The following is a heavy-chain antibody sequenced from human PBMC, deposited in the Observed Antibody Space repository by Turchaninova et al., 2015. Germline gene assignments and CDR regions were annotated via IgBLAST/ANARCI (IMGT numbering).Heavy chain of an antibody. Sequence: QLQLQESGPGLVKPSETLSLTCTVSGGSISSSSYYWDWIRQPPGKGLEWIGNIYYIGSTYYNPSLKSRVTMSGDTSKNQFSLKLSSVIAADTAVYYCGRRDTGSYNGFDPWGQGTLVTVSS. CDR2: IYYIGST. CDR3: GRRDTGSYNGFDP. J-gene: IGHJ5*02. D-gene: IGHD6-6*01. V-gene: IGHV4-39*01. CDR1: GGSISSSSYY.